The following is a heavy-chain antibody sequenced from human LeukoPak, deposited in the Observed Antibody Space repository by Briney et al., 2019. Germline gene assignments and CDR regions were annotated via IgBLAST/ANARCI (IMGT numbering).Heavy chain of an antibody. D-gene: IGHD2-15*01. J-gene: IGHJ4*02. CDR1: GFTFSNAW. CDR3: TTCLPGGTLSGGSCYSLSDY. CDR2: IKSKTDGGTT. Sequence: PGGSLRLSCAASGFTFSNAWMSWVRQAPGKGLEWVGRIKSKTDGGTTDYAAPVKGRFTISRDDSKNTLYLQMNSLKTEDTAVYYCTTCLPGGTLSGGSCYSLSDYWGQGTLVTVSS. V-gene: IGHV3-15*01.